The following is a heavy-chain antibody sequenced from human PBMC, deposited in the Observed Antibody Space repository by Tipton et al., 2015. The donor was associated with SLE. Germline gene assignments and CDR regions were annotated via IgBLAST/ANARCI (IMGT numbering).Heavy chain of an antibody. D-gene: IGHD3-22*01. J-gene: IGHJ2*01. CDR3: ASAVVVNNDWYFDL. CDR2: IYHSGST. V-gene: IGHV4-38-2*01. Sequence: TLSLTCAVSGYSISSGYYWGWIRQPPGKGLEWIGSIYHSGSTYHNPSLKSRVTISVDTSKNQFSRKLSYVTAADTAVYYCASAVVVNNDWYFDLWGRGPLVTVSS. CDR1: GYSISSGYY.